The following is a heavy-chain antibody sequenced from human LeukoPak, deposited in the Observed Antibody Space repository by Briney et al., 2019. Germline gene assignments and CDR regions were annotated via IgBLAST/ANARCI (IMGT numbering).Heavy chain of an antibody. CDR3: AGSPYCSGGSCYTGLPY. J-gene: IGHJ4*02. V-gene: IGHV4-59*01. D-gene: IGHD2-15*01. Sequence: SETLSLTCTVSGGSISSYYWSWIRQPPGKGLEWIGYIYYSGSTNYNPSLKSRVTISVDTSKNQFSLKLSSVTAADTAVYYCAGSPYCSGGSCYTGLPYWGQGTLVTVSS. CDR1: GGSISSYY. CDR2: IYYSGST.